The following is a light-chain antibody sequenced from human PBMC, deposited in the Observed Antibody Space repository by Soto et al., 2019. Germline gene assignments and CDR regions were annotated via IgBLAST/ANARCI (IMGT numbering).Light chain of an antibody. V-gene: IGKV3-20*01. Sequence: EIVLTQSPGTLYLSPGERATLSCRASQSVSSGYLAWYQQKPGQAPRLLIYGASSRATGIPDRFSGSGSGTDFTLTISRLEPEDFAVYYCQQYGSSPLMYTFGQGTKLEIK. CDR2: GAS. CDR3: QQYGSSPLMYT. CDR1: QSVSSGY. J-gene: IGKJ2*01.